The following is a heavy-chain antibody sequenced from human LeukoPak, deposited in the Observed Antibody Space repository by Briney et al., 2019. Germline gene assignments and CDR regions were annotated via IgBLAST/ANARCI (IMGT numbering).Heavy chain of an antibody. Sequence: PSETLSLTCTVSGGSISSYYWSWIRQPPGKGLEWIGYIYYSGSTNYNPSLKSRVTISVDTSKNQFSLKLSSVTAADTAVYYCARVDESPADAFDIWGQGTMVTVSS. CDR3: ARVDESPADAFDI. CDR1: GGSISSYY. CDR2: IYYSGST. J-gene: IGHJ3*02. V-gene: IGHV4-59*01. D-gene: IGHD3/OR15-3a*01.